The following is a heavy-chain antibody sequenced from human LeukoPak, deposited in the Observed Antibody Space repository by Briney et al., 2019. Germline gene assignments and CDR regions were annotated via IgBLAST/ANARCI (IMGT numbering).Heavy chain of an antibody. J-gene: IGHJ4*02. Sequence: PGGSLRLSCAASGFNFSGYVTHWVRQAPGKGLEWVAVIWSDGSKKDYADSVKGRFTISRDNSKNTVYLQMNNLTAEDTAVYYCAKGSSGYYRETFDYWGQGTLVTVSS. V-gene: IGHV3-33*06. CDR2: IWSDGSKK. CDR1: GFNFSGYV. CDR3: AKGSSGYYRETFDY. D-gene: IGHD3-22*01.